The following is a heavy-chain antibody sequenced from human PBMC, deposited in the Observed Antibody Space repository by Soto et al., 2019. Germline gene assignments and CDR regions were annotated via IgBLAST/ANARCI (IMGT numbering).Heavy chain of an antibody. V-gene: IGHV3-33*06. CDR2: IWYDGSNK. CDR3: AKYGICCSGCNCCSYYYCMDV. Sequence: GGSLRLSCAASGFTFSSYGMHWVRQAPGKGLEWVAVIWYDGSNKYYADSVKGRFTISRDNSKNTLYLQMNRQRAEDRAEYYAAKYGICCSGCNCCSYYYCMDVWGQGTTVTVSS. CDR1: GFTFSSYG. D-gene: IGHD2-15*01. J-gene: IGHJ6*02.